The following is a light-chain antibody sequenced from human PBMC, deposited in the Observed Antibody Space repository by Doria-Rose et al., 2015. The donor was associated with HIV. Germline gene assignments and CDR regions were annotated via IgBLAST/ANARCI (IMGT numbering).Light chain of an antibody. CDR2: AAS. Sequence: DIQMTQSPSSLSASVGDRATITCRASQDITNDLGWYQQKPGKAPKRLIYAASTLQSGVPSRFSGSGSRTEFTLTINTLQPEDFATYYCLQHNTYPRTFGQGTKVEIK. CDR1: QDITND. CDR3: LQHNTYPRT. V-gene: IGKV1-17*01. J-gene: IGKJ1*01.